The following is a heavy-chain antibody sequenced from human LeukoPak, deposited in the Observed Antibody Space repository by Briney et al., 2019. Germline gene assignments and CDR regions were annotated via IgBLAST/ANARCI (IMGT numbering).Heavy chain of an antibody. CDR1: GGSISSGNYY. J-gene: IGHJ6*03. CDR3: ARQISDYYYYYMDV. CDR2: IYYSGTT. V-gene: IGHV4-39*01. D-gene: IGHD3-10*01. Sequence: SETLSLTCTVSGGSISSGNYYWGWIRQPPGKGLEWIGTIYYSGTTYYNPSLESRVTISEDTSKNQFSLTLRSVTAADTAVYYCARQISDYYYYYMDVWGKGTTVTVSS.